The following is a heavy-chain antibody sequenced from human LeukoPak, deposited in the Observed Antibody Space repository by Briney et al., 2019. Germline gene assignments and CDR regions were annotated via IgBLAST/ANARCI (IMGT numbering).Heavy chain of an antibody. CDR3: ARDGISTNYYKGMEV. V-gene: IGHV4-34*01. CDR2: INHSGST. Sequence: SETLSLTCAVYGGSFSGYYWSWIRQPPGKGLEWIGEINHSGSTNYNPSLKSRVTISVDTSKNQFSLKLSSVTAADTAVYYCARDGISTNYYKGMEVGGQGTTVTVSS. D-gene: IGHD2-2*01. J-gene: IGHJ6*02. CDR1: GGSFSGYY.